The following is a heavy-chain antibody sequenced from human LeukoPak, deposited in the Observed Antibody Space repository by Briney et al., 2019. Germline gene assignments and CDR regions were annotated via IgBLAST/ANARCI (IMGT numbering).Heavy chain of an antibody. J-gene: IGHJ4*02. D-gene: IGHD4-17*01. CDR1: GFTVSSNY. Sequence: GGSLRLSCAASGFTVSSNYMSWVRQAPGKGLEWVSIIYSGGSTFYADSVKGRFTISRDDAKNLLYLDMNSLRAEDTAVYYCARGHTAVTRHFDFWGQGTLVTVSS. V-gene: IGHV3-53*01. CDR2: IYSGGST. CDR3: ARGHTAVTRHFDF.